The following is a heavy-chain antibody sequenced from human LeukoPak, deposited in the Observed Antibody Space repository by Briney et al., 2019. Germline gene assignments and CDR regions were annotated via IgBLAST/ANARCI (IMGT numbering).Heavy chain of an antibody. CDR3: ARSPQGEHSSGWYSDSVLFDY. J-gene: IGHJ4*02. CDR1: GYSISSGYY. D-gene: IGHD6-19*01. V-gene: IGHV4-38-2*02. CDR2: IYHSGST. Sequence: SETLSLTCTVSGYSISSGYYWGWIRQPPGKGLEWIGSIYHSGSTYYNPSLKSRVTISVDTSKNQFSLKLSSVTAADTAVYYCARSPQGEHSSGWYSDSVLFDYWGQGTLVTVSS.